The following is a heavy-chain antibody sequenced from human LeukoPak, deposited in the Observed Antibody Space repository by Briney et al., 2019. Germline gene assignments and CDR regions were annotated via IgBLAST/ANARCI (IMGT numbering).Heavy chain of an antibody. Sequence: ASVKVSCKASGYTFTSYGISWVRQAPGQGLEWMGWISAYNGNTNYAQKLQGRVTMTTDTSTSTAYMELSRLRSDDTAVYYCARDLIDYDSSGYHAFDIWGQGTMVTVSS. CDR3: ARDLIDYDSSGYHAFDI. J-gene: IGHJ3*02. V-gene: IGHV1-18*01. CDR2: ISAYNGNT. D-gene: IGHD3-22*01. CDR1: GYTFTSYG.